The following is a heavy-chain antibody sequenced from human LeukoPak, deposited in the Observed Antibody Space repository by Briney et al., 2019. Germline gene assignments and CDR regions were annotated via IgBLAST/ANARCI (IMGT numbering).Heavy chain of an antibody. CDR1: GYTFRSYW. CDR2: IDTDGRTT. CDR3: ARDVAGAGSY. Sequence: GGSLRLSCAASGYTFRSYWMHWVRQAPGKGLVWVSRIDTDGRTTDYADSVKGRFTISRDNVQNTLYLQMNSLRAEDTAVYCCARDVAGAGSYWGQGTLVTVSS. D-gene: IGHD3-10*01. V-gene: IGHV3-74*01. J-gene: IGHJ4*02.